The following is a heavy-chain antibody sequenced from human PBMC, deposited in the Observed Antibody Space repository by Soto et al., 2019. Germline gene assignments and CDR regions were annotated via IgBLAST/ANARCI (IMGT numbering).Heavy chain of an antibody. V-gene: IGHV3-30-3*01. CDR2: ISYDGSNK. J-gene: IGHJ4*02. D-gene: IGHD2-8*02. CDR1: GFTFSSYA. Sequence: QVQLVESGGGVVQPGRSLRLSCAASGFTFSSYAMHWVRQAPGKGLEWVAVISYDGSNKYYADSVKGRFTISRDNSKNTLYLQMNSLRAEDTAVYYCARGNPVRVVKLLDFDYWGQGTLVTVSS. CDR3: ARGNPVRVVKLLDFDY.